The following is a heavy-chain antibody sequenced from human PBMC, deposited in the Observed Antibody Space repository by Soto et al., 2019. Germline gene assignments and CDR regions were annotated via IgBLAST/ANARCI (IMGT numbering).Heavy chain of an antibody. J-gene: IGHJ4*02. V-gene: IGHV3-64*01. CDR2: ISSNGGTT. Sequence: EVQLAESGGGMVQPGGSLRLSCVASGFTFSSYDMHWVRQAPGKGLEYVSSISSNGGTTYYGTSVKGRFTISRDNSQNTLYLQMGSLRAEDMAVYYCVRRVSGNYDYWGQGTLVTVSS. D-gene: IGHD1-7*01. CDR3: VRRVSGNYDY. CDR1: GFTFSSYD.